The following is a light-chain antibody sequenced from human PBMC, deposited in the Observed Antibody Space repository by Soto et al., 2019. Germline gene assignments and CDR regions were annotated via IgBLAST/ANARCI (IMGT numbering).Light chain of an antibody. CDR1: SSNIGAGYD. CDR2: GNS. V-gene: IGLV1-40*01. J-gene: IGLJ2*01. CDR3: QSYDSSLSGNVV. Sequence: QSALTQPPSVSGAPGQRVTISCTGSSSNIGAGYDVHWYQQLPGTAPKLLIYGNSNRPSGVPDRFSGSKSGTSASLAITGLQAEDEADYYCQSYDSSLSGNVVFGGGTKLTIL.